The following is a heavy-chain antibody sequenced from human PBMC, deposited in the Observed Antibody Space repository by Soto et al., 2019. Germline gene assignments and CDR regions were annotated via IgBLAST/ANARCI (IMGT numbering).Heavy chain of an antibody. CDR3: ARTLRGRGVKYFDD. V-gene: IGHV6-1*01. CDR1: GDSVSNNRVA. CDR2: TYYRSKWHY. D-gene: IGHD3-10*01. J-gene: IGHJ4*02. Sequence: QAQLQQSGPGLVKPSQTLSLSCAISGDSVSNNRVAWNWVRQSPSRGLEWLGRTYYRSKWHYDYAPSVRSRITINPDTSKNHFSLQLNSVSPEDAAVYYCARTLRGRGVKYFDDWGQGTLVTVSS.